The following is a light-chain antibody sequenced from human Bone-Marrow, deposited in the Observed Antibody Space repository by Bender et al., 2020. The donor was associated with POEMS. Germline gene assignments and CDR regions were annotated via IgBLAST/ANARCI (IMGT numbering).Light chain of an antibody. CDR3: LSYSVRDTLV. Sequence: QSALTQPASVSGSPGQAITISCTGTSSDVGGYDYVSWYQHHPGKAPKLLISDVSDRPSGVSNRFSGSKSGNTASLTISGLQAEDETHYYCLSYSVRDTLVFGGGTKLTVL. J-gene: IGLJ2*01. CDR1: SSDVGGYDY. CDR2: DVS. V-gene: IGLV2-14*03.